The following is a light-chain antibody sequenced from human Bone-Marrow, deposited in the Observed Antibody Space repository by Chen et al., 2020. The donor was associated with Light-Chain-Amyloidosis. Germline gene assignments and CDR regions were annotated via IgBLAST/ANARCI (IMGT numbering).Light chain of an antibody. Sequence: QSALTQPPSASGSPGQSATITCTGTNSHVGRYDYVSWYLQHPVIAPKFLIYEVIKRSSGVPDRFSGSKSGNTASLTVSGLQAEDEADYYCCSYAGDSWVFGGGTKLTVL. CDR1: NSHVGRYDY. CDR2: EVI. CDR3: CSYAGDSWV. V-gene: IGLV2-8*01. J-gene: IGLJ3*02.